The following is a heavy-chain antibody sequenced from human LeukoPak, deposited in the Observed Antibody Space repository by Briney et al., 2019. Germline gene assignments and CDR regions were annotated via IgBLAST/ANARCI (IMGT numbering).Heavy chain of an antibody. CDR3: ARVTRFYRTFDY. CDR2: INHSGST. D-gene: IGHD1-14*01. V-gene: IGHV4-34*01. Sequence: PSETLSLTCAVYGASFSGYYWSWIRQPPGKGLEWIGEINHSGSTNYNPSLKSRVAISVDTSKNQSSLKLSSVTAADTAVYYCARVTRFYRTFDYWGQGTLVTVSS. J-gene: IGHJ4*02. CDR1: GASFSGYY.